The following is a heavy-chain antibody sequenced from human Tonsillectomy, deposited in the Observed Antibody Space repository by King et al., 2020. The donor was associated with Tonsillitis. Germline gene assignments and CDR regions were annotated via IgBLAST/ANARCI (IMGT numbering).Heavy chain of an antibody. V-gene: IGHV4-59*01. J-gene: IGHJ6*02. D-gene: IGHD2-15*01. Sequence: VQLQESGPGLVKPSETLSLTCTVSGGSISSYYWSWIRQPPGKGLEWIGYIYYSGSTNYNPSLKSRVTISVDTSKNQFSLKLSSVTAADTAVYYFARALYCSGGSCYKSAYYYYYGMDVWGQGTTVTVSS. CDR3: ARALYCSGGSCYKSAYYYYYGMDV. CDR1: GGSISSYY. CDR2: IYYSGST.